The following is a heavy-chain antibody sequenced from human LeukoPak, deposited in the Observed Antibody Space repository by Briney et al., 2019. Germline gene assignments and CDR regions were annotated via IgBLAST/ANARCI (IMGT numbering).Heavy chain of an antibody. CDR2: INHSGST. V-gene: IGHV4-34*01. CDR3: ARSSSGYHNPYYFDY. J-gene: IGHJ4*02. Sequence: SETLSLTCAVYGGSFSGYYWSWIRQPPGKGLEWIGEINHSGSTNYNPSLKSRVTISVDTSKNQFSLKLSSVTAADTAVYYCARSSSGYHNPYYFDYWGQGTLVTVSS. CDR1: GGSFSGYY. D-gene: IGHD3-22*01.